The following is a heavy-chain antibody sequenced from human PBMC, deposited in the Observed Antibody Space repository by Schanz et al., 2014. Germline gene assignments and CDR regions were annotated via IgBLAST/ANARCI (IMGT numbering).Heavy chain of an antibody. J-gene: IGHJ4*02. D-gene: IGHD3-9*01. CDR2: IDGKSTTV. V-gene: IGHV3-48*01. CDR1: GFTFSSYS. Sequence: VQLVESGGGLVKPGGSLRLSCAASGFTFSSYSMNWVRQAPGKGLEWLSYIDGKSTTVYYADSVKGRFTVSRDNARNSLYLHMNTLGAEDTAVYYCARDSRPNYDFLTAYYSIDYWGQGTLVTVSS. CDR3: ARDSRPNYDFLTAYYSIDY.